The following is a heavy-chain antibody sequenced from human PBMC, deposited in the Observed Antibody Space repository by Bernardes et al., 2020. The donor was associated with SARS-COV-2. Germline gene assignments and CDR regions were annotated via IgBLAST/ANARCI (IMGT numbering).Heavy chain of an antibody. J-gene: IGHJ3*02. D-gene: IGHD6-19*01. Sequence: AGSLRLSCAASGFTFSSYDMHWVRQATGKGLEWVSAIGTAGDTYYPGSVKGRFTISRENAKNSLYLQMNSLRAGDTAVYYCARVGKAGAFDIWGQGTMVTVSS. CDR1: GFTFSSYD. V-gene: IGHV3-13*01. CDR2: IGTAGDT. CDR3: ARVGKAGAFDI.